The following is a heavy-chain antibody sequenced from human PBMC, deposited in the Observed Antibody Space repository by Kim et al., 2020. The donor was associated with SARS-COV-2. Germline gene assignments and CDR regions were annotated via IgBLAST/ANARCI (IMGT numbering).Heavy chain of an antibody. J-gene: IGHJ4*02. CDR3: AKDGGPYYYGSGSYHYFDY. CDR2: IWYDGSNK. V-gene: IGHV3-33*06. Sequence: GGSLRLSCAASGFTFSSYGMHWVRQAPGKGLEWVAVIWYDGSNKYYADSVKGRFTISRDNSKNTLYLQMNSLRAEDTAVYYCAKDGGPYYYGSGSYHYFDYWGQGTLVTVSS. CDR1: GFTFSSYG. D-gene: IGHD3-10*01.